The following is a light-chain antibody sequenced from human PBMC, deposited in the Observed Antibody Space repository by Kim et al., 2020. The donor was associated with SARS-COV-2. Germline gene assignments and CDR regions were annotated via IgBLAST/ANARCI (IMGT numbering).Light chain of an antibody. CDR3: CSYAGSSTFLYV. J-gene: IGLJ1*01. Sequence: SITFSCTGTSSVVGSYNLVSWYQQHPGKAPKLMIYEVSKRPSGVSNRFSGSKSGNTASLTISGLQAEDEADYYCCSYAGSSTFLYVFGTGTKVTVL. V-gene: IGLV2-23*02. CDR1: SSVVGSYNL. CDR2: EVS.